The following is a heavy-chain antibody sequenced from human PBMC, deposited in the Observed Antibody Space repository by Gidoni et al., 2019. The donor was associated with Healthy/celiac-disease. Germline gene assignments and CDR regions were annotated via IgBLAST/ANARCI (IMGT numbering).Heavy chain of an antibody. D-gene: IGHD6-19*01. CDR2: IYSGGST. CDR3: ARQQKGRGSGADY. J-gene: IGHJ4*02. CDR1: GFTVRSNS. Sequence: EVQLVESGGGLIQPGGSLRLSCAAPGFTVRSNSMSWVRQAPGKGLEWVSVIYSGGSTYYADSVKGRFTISRDNSKNTLYLQMNSLRAEDTAVYYCARQQKGRGSGADYWGQGTLVTVSS. V-gene: IGHV3-53*01.